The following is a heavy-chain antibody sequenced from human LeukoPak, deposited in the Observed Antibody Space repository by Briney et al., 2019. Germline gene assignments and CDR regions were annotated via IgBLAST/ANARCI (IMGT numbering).Heavy chain of an antibody. CDR2: ISYDGSNR. D-gene: IGHD3-16*01. CDR3: ASDFWGSFDP. J-gene: IGHJ5*02. CDR1: GFTFNNYA. Sequence: QPGGSLRLSCAASGFTFNNYAMHWVRQAPGKGLEWVAVISYDGSNRYYPDSVKGRFTISRDNSKNTLYLQMNSLRPEDTAVYYCASDFWGSFDPWGQGTLVTVSS. V-gene: IGHV3-30*03.